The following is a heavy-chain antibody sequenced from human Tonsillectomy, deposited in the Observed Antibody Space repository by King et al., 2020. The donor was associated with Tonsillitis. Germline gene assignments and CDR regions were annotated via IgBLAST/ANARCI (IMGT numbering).Heavy chain of an antibody. Sequence: QLVQSGAEVKKPGASVKVSCKASGYTFTGYYMHWVRQAPGQGLEWMGWINPNSGGTNYAQKFQGRVTMTRDTSISTAYMELSRLRSDDTAGYYCARDFQDGGNWYLRGGDYWGQGTLVTVSS. J-gene: IGHJ4*02. V-gene: IGHV1-2*02. CDR3: ARDFQDGGNWYLRGGDY. D-gene: IGHD6-13*01. CDR2: INPNSGGT. CDR1: GYTFTGYY.